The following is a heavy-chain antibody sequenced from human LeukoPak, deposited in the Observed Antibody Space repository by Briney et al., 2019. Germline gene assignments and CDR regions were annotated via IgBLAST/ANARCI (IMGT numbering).Heavy chain of an antibody. CDR3: ARVPRSSTRGYYFDY. Sequence: GASVKVSCKASGGTFSSYAISWVRQAPGQGLEWMGGIIPFFGTANYAQKFQGRVTITTDESTSTAYMELSSLRSEDTAVYYCARVPRSSTRGYYFDYWGQGTLVTVSS. J-gene: IGHJ4*02. CDR2: IIPFFGTA. V-gene: IGHV1-69*05. D-gene: IGHD2-2*01. CDR1: GGTFSSYA.